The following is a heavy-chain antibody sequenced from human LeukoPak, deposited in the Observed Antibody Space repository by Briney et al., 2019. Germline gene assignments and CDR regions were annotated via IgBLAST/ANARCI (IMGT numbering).Heavy chain of an antibody. J-gene: IGHJ5*02. CDR1: GGSISSSSYY. CDR3: ARVVRIGAVADVCWFDP. CDR2: IYFSGST. V-gene: IGHV4-39*07. D-gene: IGHD6-19*01. Sequence: SETLSLTCTVSGGSISSSSYYWGWIRQPPGKGLEWIGSIYFSGSTYYNPSLKSRVTISVDTSKNQFSLKLSSVTAADTAVYYCARVVRIGAVADVCWFDPWGQGTLVTVSS.